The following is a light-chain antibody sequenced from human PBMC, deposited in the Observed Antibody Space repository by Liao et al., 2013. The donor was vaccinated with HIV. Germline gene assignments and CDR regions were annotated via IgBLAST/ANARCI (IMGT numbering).Light chain of an antibody. Sequence: SYELTQPPSVSVAPGKTASITCGGNNIGSKSVHWYQQKAGQTPVLVIYYDSDRPSGIPERFSGSNSGNTATLTISRVEAGDEADYYCQVWDNSRDHPYVIFGGGTKLTVL. CDR2: YDS. J-gene: IGLJ2*01. CDR1: NIGSKS. CDR3: QVWDNSRDHPYVI. V-gene: IGLV3-21*04.